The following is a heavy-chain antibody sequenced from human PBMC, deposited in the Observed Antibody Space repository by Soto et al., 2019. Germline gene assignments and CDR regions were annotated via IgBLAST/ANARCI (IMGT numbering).Heavy chain of an antibody. V-gene: IGHV1-18*01. D-gene: IGHD5-18*01. CDR1: GYNFRNFG. CDR3: AREGYSSGFDPFDF. Sequence: ASVKVSCKASGYNFRNFGITWVRQASGLGLEWLGWISGYNGRTSSARNFRDRVVLTTDTATNTAYMELRSLTSDDTAIYYCAREGYSSGFDPFDFWGQGTKVTVSS. J-gene: IGHJ3*01. CDR2: ISGYNGRT.